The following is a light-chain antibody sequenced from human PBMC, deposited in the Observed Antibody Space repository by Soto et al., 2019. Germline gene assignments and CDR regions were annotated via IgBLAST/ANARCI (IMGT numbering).Light chain of an antibody. CDR2: GAS. J-gene: IGKJ3*01. CDR3: HQYGDSPFT. Sequence: EIVLTQSPGTLSLSLGERATLSCRASQSVSSSYLAWYQQRPGQAPRLLIYGASSRATGIADRFSGSGSGTDFTLSISRLEPEDFAVYYCHQYGDSPFTFGPGTKVDIK. CDR1: QSVSSSY. V-gene: IGKV3-20*01.